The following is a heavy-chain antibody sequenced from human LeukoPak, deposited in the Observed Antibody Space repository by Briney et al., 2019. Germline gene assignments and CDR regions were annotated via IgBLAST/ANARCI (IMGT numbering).Heavy chain of an antibody. J-gene: IGHJ4*02. CDR1: GYTFTSYY. V-gene: IGHV1-46*01. D-gene: IGHD2-2*01. CDR2: INPSGGST. CDR3: ARVGLDCSSTSCYGGFDY. Sequence: GASVKVSCKASGYTFTSYYMHWVRQAPGQGLEWMGIINPSGGSTSYAQKFQGRVTMTRDTSTSTVYMELSSLRSEDTAVYYCARVGLDCSSTSCYGGFDYWGQGTLVTVSS.